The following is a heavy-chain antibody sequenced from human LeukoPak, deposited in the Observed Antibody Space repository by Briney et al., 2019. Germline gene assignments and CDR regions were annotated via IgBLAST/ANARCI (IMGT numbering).Heavy chain of an antibody. CDR3: ARSIIIVPNTSYYYYYMDV. CDR1: GYTFTSYG. D-gene: IGHD2/OR15-2a*01. Sequence: GASVKVSCKASGYTFTSYGISWVRQAPGQGLEWMGGIIPIFGTANYAQKFQGRVTITADESTSTAYMELSSLRSEDTAVYYCARSIIIVPNTSYYYYYMDVWGQGTTVTVSS. J-gene: IGHJ6*02. CDR2: IIPIFGTA. V-gene: IGHV1-69*13.